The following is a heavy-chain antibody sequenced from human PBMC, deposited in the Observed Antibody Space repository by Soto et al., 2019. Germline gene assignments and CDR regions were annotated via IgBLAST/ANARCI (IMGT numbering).Heavy chain of an antibody. Sequence: SETLSLTCTVSGGSISSFYWSWIRQPPGKGLEWIGYIYYSETTNYNPSLESRVTISVDTSKNQFSLKLSSVTAADTAVYYCARSPNFITIFGVVIQPVYFDYWGQGTLVTVSS. CDR3: ARSPNFITIFGVVIQPVYFDY. CDR1: GGSISSFY. CDR2: IYYSETT. D-gene: IGHD3-3*01. J-gene: IGHJ4*02. V-gene: IGHV4-59*01.